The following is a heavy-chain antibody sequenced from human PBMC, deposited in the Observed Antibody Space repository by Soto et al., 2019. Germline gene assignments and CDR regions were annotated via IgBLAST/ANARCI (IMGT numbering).Heavy chain of an antibody. CDR1: GASISSTYW. CDR3: ATLPPRIVVVMTDLPT. J-gene: IGHJ5*02. D-gene: IGHD2-15*01. V-gene: IGHV4-4*02. CDR2: IYHTGTT. Sequence: PSETLSLTCFVSGASISSTYWWSWVRQTPGKRLEWIGQIYHTGTTSYNPSLKNRVTISLDKSNNQFSLRLTSMTAADTAVYYCATLPPRIVVVMTDLPTWGQGTLVTVYS.